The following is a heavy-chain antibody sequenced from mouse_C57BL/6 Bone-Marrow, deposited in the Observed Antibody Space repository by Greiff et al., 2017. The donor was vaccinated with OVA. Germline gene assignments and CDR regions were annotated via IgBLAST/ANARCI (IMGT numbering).Heavy chain of an antibody. J-gene: IGHJ4*01. CDR2: IDPENGDT. CDR3: TTWGAMDY. CDR1: GFNIKDDY. V-gene: IGHV14-4*01. Sequence: EVKLQESGAELVRPGASVKLSCTASGFNIKDDYMHWVKQRPEQGLEWIGWIDPENGDTEYASKFQGKATITADTSSNTAYLQLSSLTSEDTAVYYCTTWGAMDYWGQGTSVTVSS.